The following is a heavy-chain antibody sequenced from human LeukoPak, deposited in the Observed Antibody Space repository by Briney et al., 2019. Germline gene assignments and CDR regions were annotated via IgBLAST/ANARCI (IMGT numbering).Heavy chain of an antibody. CDR1: GGSISSSSYY. V-gene: IGHV4-39*01. CDR2: IYYSGST. CDR3: ARISSAYYYYYYYMDV. D-gene: IGHD6-6*01. Sequence: PSETLSLTCTVSGGSISSSSYYWGWIRQPPGKGLEWIGSIYYSGSTYYNPSPKSRVTISVDTSKNQFSLKLSSVTAADTAVYYCARISSAYYYYYYYMDVWGKGTTVTVSS. J-gene: IGHJ6*03.